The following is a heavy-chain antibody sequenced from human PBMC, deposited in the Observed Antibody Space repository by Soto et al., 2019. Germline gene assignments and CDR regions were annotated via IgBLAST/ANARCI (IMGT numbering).Heavy chain of an antibody. V-gene: IGHV3-74*01. D-gene: IGHD6-13*01. CDR1: GFTFSSYW. J-gene: IGHJ6*04. Sequence: PGGSLRLSCAASGFTFSSYWMHWVRQAPGKGLVWVSRINSDGSSTSYADSVKGRFTISRDNAKNTLYLQMNSLRAEDTAVYYCAKDQGYSSSWYLSTLVFPLGRLDVWGKGTTVTVSS. CDR3: AKDQGYSSSWYLSTLVFPLGRLDV. CDR2: INSDGSST.